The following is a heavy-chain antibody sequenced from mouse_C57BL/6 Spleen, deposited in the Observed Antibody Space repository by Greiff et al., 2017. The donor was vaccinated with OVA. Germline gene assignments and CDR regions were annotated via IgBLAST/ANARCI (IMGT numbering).Heavy chain of an antibody. CDR2: IDPETGGT. Sequence: VQLQQSGAELVRPGASVTLSCKASGYTFTDYEMHWVKQTPVHGLEWIGAIDPETGGTAYNQKFKGKAILTADKSSSTAYMELRSLTSEDSAVYYCTRAGSSHGGYYFDYWGQGTTLTVSS. V-gene: IGHV1-15*01. D-gene: IGHD1-1*01. J-gene: IGHJ2*01. CDR1: GYTFTDYE. CDR3: TRAGSSHGGYYFDY.